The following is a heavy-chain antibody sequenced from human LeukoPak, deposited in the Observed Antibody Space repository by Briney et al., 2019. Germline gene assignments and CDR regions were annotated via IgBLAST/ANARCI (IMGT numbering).Heavy chain of an antibody. CDR1: GFTFSSYA. D-gene: IGHD3-3*01. V-gene: IGHV3-30*04. CDR3: ARESWSDSVAFDI. J-gene: IGHJ3*02. Sequence: GGSLRLSCAPSGFTFSSYAMHWVRKAPAEGLEWVRLISYGGIDKSYADSVKGRFTISRDSSKRTLYLQMNSLRAEDTAMYYCARESWSDSVAFDIWGLGTMVIVSS. CDR2: ISYGGIDK.